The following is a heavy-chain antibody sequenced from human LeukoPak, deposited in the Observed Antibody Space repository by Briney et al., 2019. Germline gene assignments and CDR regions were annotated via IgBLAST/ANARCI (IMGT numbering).Heavy chain of an antibody. CDR3: ARSGLHDYGDYGAGYYYGMDV. J-gene: IGHJ6*02. CDR1: GGSISSGGYY. Sequence: PSETLSLTCTVSGGSISSGGYYWSWIRQHPGKGLEWIGYIYYSGSTYYNPSLKSRVTISVDTSKNQFSLKLSSVTAADTAVYYCARSGLHDYGDYGAGYYYGMDVWGQGTTVTVSS. D-gene: IGHD4-17*01. CDR2: IYYSGST. V-gene: IGHV4-30-4*08.